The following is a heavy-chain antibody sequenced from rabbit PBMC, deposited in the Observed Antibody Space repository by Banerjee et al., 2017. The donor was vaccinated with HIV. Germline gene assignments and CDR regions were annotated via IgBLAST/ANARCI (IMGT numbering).Heavy chain of an antibody. Sequence: QEQLEESGGGLVQPEGSLTLTCKASGSDISSNAMCWVRQAPGKGLELIACIGTGSGTTYYATWAKGRFTISKTSSTTVTLQMTSLTAADTATYFCAREDGGPGNVDLWGQGTLVTVS. J-gene: IGHJ3*01. CDR1: GSDISSNA. D-gene: IGHD2-1*01. CDR2: IGTGSGTT. CDR3: AREDGGPGNVDL. V-gene: IGHV1S45*01.